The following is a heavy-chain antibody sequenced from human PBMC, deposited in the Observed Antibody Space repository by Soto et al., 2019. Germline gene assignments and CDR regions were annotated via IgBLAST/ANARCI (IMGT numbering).Heavy chain of an antibody. CDR1: GGTFSSYA. J-gene: IGHJ4*02. V-gene: IGHV1-69*10. Sequence: SVKVSCKASGGTFSSYAISWVRQAPGQGLEWMGWIIPSIGNTNYSQKFQGRVTITRDTSTSTAYMELSSLRSEDTAVYYCARVAPPGDYWGQGTLVTVSS. CDR2: IIPSIGNT. CDR3: ARVAPPGDY.